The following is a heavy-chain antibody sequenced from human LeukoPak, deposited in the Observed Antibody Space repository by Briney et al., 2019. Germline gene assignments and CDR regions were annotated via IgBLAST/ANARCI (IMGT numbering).Heavy chain of an antibody. CDR3: ARSGPSRYIVVVPAAICASDY. D-gene: IGHD2-2*02. CDR2: INHSGST. J-gene: IGHJ4*02. CDR1: GGSFSGYY. Sequence: PSETLSLTCAVYGGSFSGYYWSWIRQPPGKGLEWIGEINHSGSTNYNPSLKSRVTISVDTSKNQFSLKPSSVTAAGTAVHYCARSGPSRYIVVVPAAICASDYWGQGTLVTVSS. V-gene: IGHV4-34*01.